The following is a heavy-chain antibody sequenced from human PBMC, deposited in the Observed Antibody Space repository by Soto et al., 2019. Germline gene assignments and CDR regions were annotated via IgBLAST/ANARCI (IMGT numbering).Heavy chain of an antibody. CDR1: GFIFGDYY. D-gene: IGHD3-22*01. Sequence: PGGSLRLSCAGSGFIFGDYYMSWIRQVPGKGLEWISYISSSGSYTNYADSVKGRFTISRDSVKNSLYLQMNSLSPEDTAVYHCARDRGYYDSSGYYHDYWGQGTLVTVSS. V-gene: IGHV3-11*05. CDR2: ISSSGSYT. CDR3: ARDRGYYDSSGYYHDY. J-gene: IGHJ4*02.